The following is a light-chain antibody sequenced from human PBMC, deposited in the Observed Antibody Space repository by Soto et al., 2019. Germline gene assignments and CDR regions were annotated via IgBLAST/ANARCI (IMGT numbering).Light chain of an antibody. Sequence: QSALTQPRSVSGSPGQSVTISCTGTSSDVDDYNYVSWFQQHPGKAPKLMIYDVSERPSGVPDRFSGSKSGNTASLTISGLQAEDEADYYCCSYGGTFYVFGTGIKVTVL. CDR3: CSYGGTFYV. J-gene: IGLJ1*01. CDR2: DVS. V-gene: IGLV2-11*01. CDR1: SSDVDDYNY.